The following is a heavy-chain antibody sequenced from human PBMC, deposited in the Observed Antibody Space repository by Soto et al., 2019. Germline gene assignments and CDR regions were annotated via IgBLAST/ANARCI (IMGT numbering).Heavy chain of an antibody. CDR2: ISYDGTNK. D-gene: IGHD1-20*01. CDR3: ARDLGITGTYGGGDASDI. Sequence: GGSLRLSCEASGFTFSSYAMHWVRQAPGKGLEWVAVISYDGTNKFYADSVKGRFTISRDNSRRTLYLQMNSLRPEDRAVYYCARDLGITGTYGGGDASDIWGQGTMVTVSS. V-gene: IGHV3-30-3*01. CDR1: GFTFSSYA. J-gene: IGHJ3*02.